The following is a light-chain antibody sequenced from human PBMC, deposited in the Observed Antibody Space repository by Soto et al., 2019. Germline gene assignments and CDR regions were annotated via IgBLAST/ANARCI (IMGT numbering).Light chain of an antibody. CDR1: QSISSNY. CDR3: QQYDTSPWT. CDR2: GAF. J-gene: IGKJ1*01. Sequence: EIVLTQSPGTLSLSPGERATLSCRASQSISSNYLAWYQQKPGQAPRLLIYGAFSRAVGIPDNFSGSGSGTDFTLTIYRLEPEDFAVYYCQQYDTSPWTFGQGTKVEIK. V-gene: IGKV3-20*01.